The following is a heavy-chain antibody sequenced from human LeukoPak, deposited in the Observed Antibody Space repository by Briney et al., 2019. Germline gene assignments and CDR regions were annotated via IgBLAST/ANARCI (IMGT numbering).Heavy chain of an antibody. CDR2: MYFSGNT. D-gene: IGHD3-3*01. CDR3: ARAGYDFCSGYRGPDYFDS. Sequence: PSETLSLTRTVSGGSISGDYWSWIRQPQGLPQDWVGYMYFSGNTNYNSSLNLKGTISVAMYKCQFYLKLRLVTAADTAVYDCARAGYDFCSGYRGPDYFDSWGQGTLVTVSS. CDR1: GGSISGDY. V-gene: IGHV4-59*13. J-gene: IGHJ4*02.